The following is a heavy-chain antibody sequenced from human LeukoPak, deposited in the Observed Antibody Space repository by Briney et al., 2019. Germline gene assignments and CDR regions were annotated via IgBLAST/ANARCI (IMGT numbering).Heavy chain of an antibody. CDR1: GYTFTIYG. CDR2: ISAYNGNT. Sequence: ASVKVSCKASGYTFTIYGISWVRQAPGQGLEWVGWISAYNGNTNYAQKLQGRVTMPTDTSTSTAYMELRSLRSDDTAVYYCAREAVYYDFWSGYYTQYYFDYWGQGTLVTVSS. D-gene: IGHD3-3*01. CDR3: AREAVYYDFWSGYYTQYYFDY. J-gene: IGHJ4*02. V-gene: IGHV1-18*01.